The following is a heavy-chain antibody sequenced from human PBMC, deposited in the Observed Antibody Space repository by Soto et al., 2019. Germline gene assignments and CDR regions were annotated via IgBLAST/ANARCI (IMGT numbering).Heavy chain of an antibody. CDR3: ATDDPINKY. CDR2: VKSKTDGGTT. CDR1: GFTFSNAW. Sequence: EVQLVESGGGLLKPGGSLRLSCAASGFTFSNAWMSWVRQAPGKGLEWVGRVKSKTDGGTTDYAAPVKGRFTISRDDSKNTLYLQMISLKSEDTAVYHCATDDPINKYWGQGTLVTVSS. J-gene: IGHJ4*02. V-gene: IGHV3-15*01.